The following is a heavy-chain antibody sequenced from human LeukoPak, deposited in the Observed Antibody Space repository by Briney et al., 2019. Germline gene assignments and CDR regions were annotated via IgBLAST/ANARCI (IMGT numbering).Heavy chain of an antibody. CDR2: IKSKTAGGAT. Sequence: PGGSLRLSCEASGLTFSNAWMTWVRQTPGKGLEWGGRIKSKTAGGATDYAAPVKGRFTISRDDSEKTAFLQMNSLQSEDTAVYFCYSSGRGPWGQGTLVIVSS. CDR3: YSSGRGP. V-gene: IGHV3-15*01. J-gene: IGHJ5*02. D-gene: IGHD3-10*01. CDR1: GLTFSNAW.